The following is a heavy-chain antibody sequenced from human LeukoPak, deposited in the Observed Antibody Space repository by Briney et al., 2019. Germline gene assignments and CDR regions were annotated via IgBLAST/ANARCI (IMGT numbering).Heavy chain of an antibody. V-gene: IGHV4-34*01. CDR2: INHSGST. D-gene: IGHD6-19*01. J-gene: IGHJ6*02. CDR1: GGSFSGYY. CDR3: ARVRLIVVAGIYYYYYGMDV. Sequence: SETPSLTCAVYGGSFSGYYWSWIRQPPGKGLEWIGEINHSGSTNYNPSLKSRVTISVDTSKNQFSLKLSSVTAADTAVYYCARVRLIVVAGIYYYYYGMDVWGQGTTVTVSS.